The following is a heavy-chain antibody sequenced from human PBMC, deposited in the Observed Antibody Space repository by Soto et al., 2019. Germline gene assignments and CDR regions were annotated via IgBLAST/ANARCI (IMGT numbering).Heavy chain of an antibody. CDR3: AKGLRGSSTSCYNH. CDR1: GFTFTSYG. V-gene: IGHV3-30*18. Sequence: PGGSLRLSCAASGFTFTSYGMHWVRQAPGKGLEWVALISYDGSNQYYADSVKGRFTISRDNSKNTLYLQMNSLRAEDTAVYYCAKGLRGSSTSCYNHWGQGTLVTVSS. D-gene: IGHD2-2*02. CDR2: ISYDGSNQ. J-gene: IGHJ5*02.